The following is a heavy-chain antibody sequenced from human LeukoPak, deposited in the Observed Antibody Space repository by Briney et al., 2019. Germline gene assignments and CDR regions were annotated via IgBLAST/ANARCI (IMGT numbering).Heavy chain of an antibody. J-gene: IGHJ4*02. Sequence: SVKVSCKASRFTFTSSAVQWVRQARGQRLEWIGWIVVGSGNTNYAQKFQERVTITRDMSTSTAYMELSSLRSEDTAVYYCAADLTAAGTGDGYWGQGTLVTVSS. CDR3: AADLTAAGTGDGY. V-gene: IGHV1-58*01. CDR2: IVVGSGNT. D-gene: IGHD6-13*01. CDR1: RFTFTSSA.